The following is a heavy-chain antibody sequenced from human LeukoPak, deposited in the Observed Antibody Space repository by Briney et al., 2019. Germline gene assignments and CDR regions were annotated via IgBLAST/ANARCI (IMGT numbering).Heavy chain of an antibody. V-gene: IGHV4-34*01. CDR1: GGSFSGYY. Sequence: SETLSLTCAVYGGSFSGYYWSWIRQPPGKGLEWIGEINHSGSTNYNPSLKSRVTISVDTSKNQFSLKLSSVTAADTAVYYCARDILTGYYPGYWGQGTLITVSS. CDR2: INHSGST. J-gene: IGHJ4*02. CDR3: ARDILTGYYPGY. D-gene: IGHD3-9*01.